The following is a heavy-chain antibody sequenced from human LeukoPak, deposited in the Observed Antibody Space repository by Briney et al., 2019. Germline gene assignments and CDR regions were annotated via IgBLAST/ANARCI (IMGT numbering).Heavy chain of an antibody. Sequence: SETLSLTCTVSGYSISSGYYWGWIRQPPGKWLEWIGSIYHSGSTYYNPSLKSRVTISVDTSKNQFSLKLSSVTAADTAVYYCARDIVVAVAATGYNWFDPWGQGTLVTVSS. D-gene: IGHD2-15*01. CDR1: GYSISSGYY. J-gene: IGHJ5*02. CDR2: IYHSGST. V-gene: IGHV4-38-2*02. CDR3: ARDIVVAVAATGYNWFDP.